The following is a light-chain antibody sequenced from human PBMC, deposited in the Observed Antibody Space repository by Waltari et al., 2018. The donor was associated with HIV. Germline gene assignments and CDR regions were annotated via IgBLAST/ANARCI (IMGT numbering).Light chain of an antibody. J-gene: IGLJ3*02. CDR3: AAWDDSLNGM. CDR2: SND. V-gene: IGLV1-44*01. Sequence: QSVLTQPPSVSGTPGQNVPIPCSGSSPNTGSHIENWYQQVPEAAPKLPIYSNDQRPSGVPDRFSGSKSGTSASLAISGLQSADEADYYCAAWDDSLNGMFGGGTKLTV. CDR1: SPNTGSHI.